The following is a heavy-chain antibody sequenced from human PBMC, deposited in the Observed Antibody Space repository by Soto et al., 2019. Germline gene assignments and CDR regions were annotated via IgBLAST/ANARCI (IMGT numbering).Heavy chain of an antibody. CDR2: ISFDGISE. D-gene: IGHD5-18*01. Sequence: GGSLRLSCAASGFTFSTHGMHWVRQAPGKGLEWVAVISFDGISEYYADSVKGRFNISRDNSKNTLYLQMNSLRAEDTAVYYCAKVGQAYSYGLHSFDYWGQGTLVTVSS. V-gene: IGHV3-30*18. J-gene: IGHJ4*02. CDR1: GFTFSTHG. CDR3: AKVGQAYSYGLHSFDY.